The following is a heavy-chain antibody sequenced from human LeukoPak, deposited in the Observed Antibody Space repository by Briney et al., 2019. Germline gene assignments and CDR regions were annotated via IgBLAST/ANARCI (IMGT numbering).Heavy chain of an antibody. CDR1: GGSISSSSYY. Sequence: SETLSLTCTVSGGSISSSSYYWGWIRQPPGKGLEWIGSIYYSGSTYYNPSLKSRVTISVDTSKNQFSLKLSSVTAADTAVYYCARQPKTVTAVAGNFDYWGQGTLVTVSS. CDR3: ARQPKTVTAVAGNFDY. V-gene: IGHV4-39*01. J-gene: IGHJ4*02. D-gene: IGHD6-19*01. CDR2: IYYSGST.